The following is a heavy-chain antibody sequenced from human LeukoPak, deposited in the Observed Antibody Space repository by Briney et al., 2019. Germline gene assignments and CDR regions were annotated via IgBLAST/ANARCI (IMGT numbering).Heavy chain of an antibody. V-gene: IGHV1-46*01. J-gene: IGHJ6*03. D-gene: IGHD5-24*01. CDR1: GYTFTSYY. CDR2: INPSGGST. Sequence: ASVKVSCKASGYTFTSYYMHWVRQAPGQGLEWMGIINPSGGSTSYAQKFQGRVTMTRDTSTSTVYMELSSLRSEDTAVYYCARAAGRDGYRYYYYMDVWGKGTTVTISS. CDR3: ARAAGRDGYRYYYYMDV.